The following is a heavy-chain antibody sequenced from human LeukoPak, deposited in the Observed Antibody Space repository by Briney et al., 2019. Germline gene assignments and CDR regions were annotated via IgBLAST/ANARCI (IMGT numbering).Heavy chain of an antibody. Sequence: GGSLRLSCAASGFTFSNYAMHWVRQAPGKGLEWVAVISYDGSKKDYADSVKGRFTISRENSKNTLNPQMNRLRTEGTAVYYCASQAVDTAMVTLDYWGQGTLVTVSS. CDR2: ISYDGSKK. V-gene: IGHV3-30*04. CDR3: ASQAVDTAMVTLDY. D-gene: IGHD5-18*01. CDR1: GFTFSNYA. J-gene: IGHJ4*02.